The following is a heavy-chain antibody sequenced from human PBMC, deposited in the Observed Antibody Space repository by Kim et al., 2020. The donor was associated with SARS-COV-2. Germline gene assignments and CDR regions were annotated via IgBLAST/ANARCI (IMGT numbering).Heavy chain of an antibody. Sequence: SQTLSLTCAISGDSVSSNSAAWNWIRQSPSRGLEWLGRTYYRSKWYNDYAVSVKSRITINPDTSKNQFSLQLNSVTPEDTAVYYCARGTYLRDIVVVPAANGPDYYYYYGMDVWGQGTTVTVSS. CDR3: ARGTYLRDIVVVPAANGPDYYYYYGMDV. D-gene: IGHD2-2*01. CDR1: GDSVSSNSAA. J-gene: IGHJ6*02. V-gene: IGHV6-1*01. CDR2: TYYRSKWYN.